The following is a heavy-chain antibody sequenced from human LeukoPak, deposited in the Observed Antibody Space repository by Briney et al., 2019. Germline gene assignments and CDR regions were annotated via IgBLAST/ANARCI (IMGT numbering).Heavy chain of an antibody. Sequence: GTSLRLSCAASGFTFSSYGMHWVRQAPGKGLEWVALIWYEGNNKKYADSVKGRFTISRDNAKNSLYLQMNSLRAEDTAVYYCARERSAAGTPFEDYWGQGTLVTVSS. J-gene: IGHJ4*02. V-gene: IGHV3-33*01. CDR1: GFTFSSYG. CDR2: IWYEGNNK. D-gene: IGHD6-13*01. CDR3: ARERSAAGTPFEDY.